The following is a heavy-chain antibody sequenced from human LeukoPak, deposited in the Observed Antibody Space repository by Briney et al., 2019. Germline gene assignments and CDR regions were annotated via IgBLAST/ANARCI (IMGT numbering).Heavy chain of an antibody. V-gene: IGHV3-23*01. CDR1: GFTFSTSW. D-gene: IGHD3-10*01. Sequence: GGSLRLSCAASGFTFSTSWMCWVRQAPGKGLEWVSAISGSGGSTYYADSVKGRFTTSRDNSKNTLYLQMDSLRAEDTAVYYCAKVRGYYGSGSPNDYWGQGTLVTVSS. CDR3: AKVRGYYGSGSPNDY. J-gene: IGHJ4*02. CDR2: ISGSGGST.